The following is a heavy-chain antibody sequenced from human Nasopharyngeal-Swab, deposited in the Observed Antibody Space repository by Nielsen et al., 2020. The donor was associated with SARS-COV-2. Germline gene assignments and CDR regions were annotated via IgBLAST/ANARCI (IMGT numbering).Heavy chain of an antibody. CDR3: AVSSWQDFDP. CDR2: ISSSSSYI. D-gene: IGHD6-13*01. J-gene: IGHJ5*02. CDR1: GFTFSSYS. Sequence: GESLKISCAASGFTFSSYSMIWVRQAPGKGLEWVSSISSSSSYIYYADSVKGRFTISRDNAKNSLYLQMNSLRAEDTAVYYCAVSSWQDFDPWGQGTLVTVSS. V-gene: IGHV3-21*01.